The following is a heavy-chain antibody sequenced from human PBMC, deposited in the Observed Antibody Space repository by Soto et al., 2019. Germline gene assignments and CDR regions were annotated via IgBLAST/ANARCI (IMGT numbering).Heavy chain of an antibody. CDR3: AREGWMATPHGYYYGMDV. J-gene: IGHJ6*02. CDR1: GGSISSYY. D-gene: IGHD5-12*01. CDR2: IYYSGST. V-gene: IGHV4-59*01. Sequence: QVQLQESGPGLVKPSETLSLTCTVSGGSISSYYWSWIRQPPGKGLEWIGYIYYSGSTNYNPSLKRRVTISVDTSKNQFSLKLSSVTAADTAVYYCAREGWMATPHGYYYGMDVWGQGTTVTVSS.